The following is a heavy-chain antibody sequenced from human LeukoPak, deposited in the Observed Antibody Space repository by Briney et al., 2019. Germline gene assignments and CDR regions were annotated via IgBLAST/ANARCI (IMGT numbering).Heavy chain of an antibody. CDR2: IYYSGST. V-gene: IGHV4-39*01. CDR3: ARSIRYFDWLETNWFDP. J-gene: IGHJ5*02. D-gene: IGHD3-9*01. CDR1: GGSISSYY. Sequence: SETLSLTCTVSGGSISSYYWSWIRQPPGKGLEWIGSIYYSGSTYYNPSLKSRVTISVDTSKNQFSLKLSSVTAADTAVYYCARSIRYFDWLETNWFDPWGQGTLVTVSS.